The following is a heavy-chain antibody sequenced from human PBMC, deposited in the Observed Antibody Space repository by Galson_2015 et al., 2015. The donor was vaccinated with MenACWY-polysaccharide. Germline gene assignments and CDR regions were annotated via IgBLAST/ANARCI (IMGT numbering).Heavy chain of an antibody. Sequence: SLRLPCAASGFSFRSYWMSWVRQAPGKGLEWVADIKQDGSEEYYVDSVKGRFAISRDNARNSLYLQMNSLRAEDTAVYFCARDTGVSRTDDWSFDLWGRGSQVTVSS. J-gene: IGHJ2*01. D-gene: IGHD1-7*01. CDR1: GFSFRSYW. V-gene: IGHV3-7*01. CDR2: IKQDGSEE. CDR3: ARDTGVSRTDDWSFDL.